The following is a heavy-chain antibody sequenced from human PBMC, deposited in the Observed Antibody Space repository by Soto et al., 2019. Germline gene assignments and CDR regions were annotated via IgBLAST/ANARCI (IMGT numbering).Heavy chain of an antibody. CDR1: GFTFSSYG. D-gene: IGHD2-21*01. CDR3: ASPPRTPDRPYSYYYGMDV. CDR2: IWYDGSNK. J-gene: IGHJ6*02. V-gene: IGHV3-33*01. Sequence: GGSLRLSCAASGFTFSSYGMHWVRQAPGKGLEWVAVIWYDGSNKYYADSVKGRFTISRDNSKNTLYLQMNSLRAEDTAVYYCASPPRTPDRPYSYYYGMDVWGQGTTVTVSS.